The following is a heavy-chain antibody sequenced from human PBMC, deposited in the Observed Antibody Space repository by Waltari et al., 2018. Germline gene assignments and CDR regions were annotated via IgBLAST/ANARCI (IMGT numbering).Heavy chain of an antibody. CDR3: AKSSPYGDYRYYYYYGMDV. J-gene: IGHJ6*02. CDR1: GFTFSSYA. D-gene: IGHD4-17*01. V-gene: IGHV3-23*01. Sequence: EVQLLESGGGLVQPGGSLRLSCAASGFTFSSYAMSWVRQAPGKGLEWVSAISGSGGNTYYADSVKGRFTISRDNSKNTLYLQMNSLRAEDTAVYYCAKSSPYGDYRYYYYYGMDVWGQGTTVTVSS. CDR2: ISGSGGNT.